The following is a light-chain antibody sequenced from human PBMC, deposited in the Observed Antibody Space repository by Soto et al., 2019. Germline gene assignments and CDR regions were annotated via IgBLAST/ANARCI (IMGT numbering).Light chain of an antibody. Sequence: QSALTQPHSVSGSPGQSVTFSCTGTSRDVGNYNYVSGYQQHPGKAPKVVIYDVNKRPSGVPDRFSGSKSGNTASLTISGLQADDEADYFCCSFAGRYTLGFGGGTKLTVL. J-gene: IGLJ3*02. CDR2: DVN. V-gene: IGLV2-11*01. CDR3: CSFAGRYTLG. CDR1: SRDVGNYNY.